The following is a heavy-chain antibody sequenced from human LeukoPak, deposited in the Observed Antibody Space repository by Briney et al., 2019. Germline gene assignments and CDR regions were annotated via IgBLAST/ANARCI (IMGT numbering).Heavy chain of an antibody. J-gene: IGHJ3*02. CDR1: GFTFSSYA. Sequence: GSLRLSCAASGFTFSSYAMSWVRQPPGKGLEWIGYIYYSGSTNYNPSLKSRVTISVDTSKNQFSLKLSSVTAADTAVYYCARHRSRLDGFDIWGQGTMVTVSS. D-gene: IGHD2-21*02. CDR2: IYYSGST. CDR3: ARHRSRLDGFDI. V-gene: IGHV4-59*08.